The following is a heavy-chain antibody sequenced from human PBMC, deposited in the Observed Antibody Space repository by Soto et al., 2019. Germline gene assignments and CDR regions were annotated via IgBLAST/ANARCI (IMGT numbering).Heavy chain of an antibody. V-gene: IGHV4-59*01. CDR3: GRGGGSPDY. CDR1: GGSISSNY. J-gene: IGHJ4*02. D-gene: IGHD3-16*01. CDR2: IYYSGST. Sequence: QVQLQESGPGLVKPSETLSLMCTVSGGSISSNYWSWIRQPPGKGLEYIGYIYYSGSTNYNPSLEGRVTISVDTYKDQFSPELNSGPAADTAVYYCGRGGGSPDYWGQGTLVTVSS.